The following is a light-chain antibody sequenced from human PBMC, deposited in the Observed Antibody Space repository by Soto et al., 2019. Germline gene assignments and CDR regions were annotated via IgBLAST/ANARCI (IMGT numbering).Light chain of an antibody. V-gene: IGKV3-15*01. J-gene: IGKJ1*01. CDR3: QQYNKGPVT. CDR1: QSVSSN. Sequence: EIVITQSPATLSVSPGERATLPCRASQSVSSNLAWYQQKPGQAPRLLIYGASTRVTGIPARFSGSGSGTEFTLTISSLQSEDFAVYYCQQYNKGPVTFGQGTKVDIK. CDR2: GAS.